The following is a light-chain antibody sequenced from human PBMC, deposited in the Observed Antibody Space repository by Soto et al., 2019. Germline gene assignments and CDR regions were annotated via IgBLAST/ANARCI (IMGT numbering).Light chain of an antibody. V-gene: IGKV3-20*01. CDR2: AAS. Sequence: EIVLTQSPGTLSLSPGERATLSCRASQSISNSYLDWYQQNRGQAPRLLIYAASSRATGIPDRFSGSGSGTDFTLTISRLEPEDFAVYYCQLYGSSPRTFGQGTEVEIK. CDR3: QLYGSSPRT. CDR1: QSISNSY. J-gene: IGKJ1*01.